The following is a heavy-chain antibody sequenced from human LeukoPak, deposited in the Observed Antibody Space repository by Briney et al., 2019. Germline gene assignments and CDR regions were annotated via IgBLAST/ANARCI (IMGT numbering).Heavy chain of an antibody. J-gene: IGHJ4*02. CDR3: ARDFSWGVDS. CDR1: AYSFTGYF. Sequence: SVTVSCKTSAYSFTGYFFHWIRQAPGQGLEWMGWINANSGDTNYAQQFQGRLTMTRDRSISTVYMELSRLRTDDTAVYYCARDFSWGVDSWGQGTLVTVSS. D-gene: IGHD3-10*01. CDR2: INANSGDT. V-gene: IGHV1-2*02.